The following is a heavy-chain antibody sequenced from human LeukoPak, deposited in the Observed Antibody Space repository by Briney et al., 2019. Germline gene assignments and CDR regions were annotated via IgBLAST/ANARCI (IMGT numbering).Heavy chain of an antibody. Sequence: GESLKFSCKSSGYTFTSYWIGWVRQMPGKGLEWMGIIYPGDSDTRYSPSFKGQVTISADKSTSTAYLQWSSLEASDTAMYYCARQMYPSIAVPRTNAEYFQHWGQGALVTVST. D-gene: IGHD6-6*01. CDR3: ARQMYPSIAVPRTNAEYFQH. CDR2: IYPGDSDT. CDR1: GYTFTSYW. J-gene: IGHJ1*01. V-gene: IGHV5-51*01.